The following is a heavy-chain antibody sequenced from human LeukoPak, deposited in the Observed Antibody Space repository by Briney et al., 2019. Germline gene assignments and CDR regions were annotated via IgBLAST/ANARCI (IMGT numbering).Heavy chain of an antibody. CDR3: ARNIRGFLVAVWEGFDI. V-gene: IGHV1-3*01. CDR2: INAGNGNT. J-gene: IGHJ3*02. CDR1: GYTFTSYA. D-gene: IGHD5-12*01. Sequence: ASVKVSCKASGYTFTSYAMHWVSQAPGQRLEWMGWINAGNGNTKYSQKFQGRVTITRDTSASTAYMELSSLRSEDTAVYYCARNIRGFLVAVWEGFDILGQGTMGPVSS.